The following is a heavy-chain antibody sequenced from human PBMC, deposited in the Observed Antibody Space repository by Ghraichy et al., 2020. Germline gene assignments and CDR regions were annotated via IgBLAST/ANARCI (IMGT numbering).Heavy chain of an antibody. J-gene: IGHJ4*02. Sequence: GSLSLTCTVSGGSISSYYWSWIRQPPGKGLEWIGYIYYSGSTNYNPSLKSRVTISVDTSKNQFSLKLSSVTAADTAVYYCARELTMVRGEYFDYWGQGTLVTVSS. CDR3: ARELTMVRGEYFDY. CDR1: GGSISSYY. V-gene: IGHV4-59*01. D-gene: IGHD3-10*01. CDR2: IYYSGST.